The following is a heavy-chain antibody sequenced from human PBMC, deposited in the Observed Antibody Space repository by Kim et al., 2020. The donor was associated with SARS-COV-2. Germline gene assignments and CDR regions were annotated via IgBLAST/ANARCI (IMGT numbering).Heavy chain of an antibody. CDR2: TYYRSKWYN. V-gene: IGHV6-1*01. CDR1: GDSVSSNSAA. Sequence: SQTLSLTCAISGDSVSSNSAAWNWIRQSPSRGLEWLGRTYYRSKWYNDYAVSVKSRITINPDTSKNQFSLQLNSVTPEDTAVYYCARDATGMVRGVTPFDYWGQGTLVTVSS. CDR3: ARDATGMVRGVTPFDY. J-gene: IGHJ4*02. D-gene: IGHD3-10*01.